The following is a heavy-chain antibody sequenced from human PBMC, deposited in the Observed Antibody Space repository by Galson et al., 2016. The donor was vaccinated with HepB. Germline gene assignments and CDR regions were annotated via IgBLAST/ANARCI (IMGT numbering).Heavy chain of an antibody. Sequence: ETLSLTCTVSGGSISSYFWSWIRQPPGKGLEWIGYINYSGSTNYNPSLKSRVTISTDTSKSQFSLKLSSVTAADTAVYYCALEGGATFFDYWGQGTLVTVSS. CDR3: ALEGGATFFDY. CDR1: GGSISSYF. V-gene: IGHV4-59*01. J-gene: IGHJ4*02. CDR2: INYSGST. D-gene: IGHD1-26*01.